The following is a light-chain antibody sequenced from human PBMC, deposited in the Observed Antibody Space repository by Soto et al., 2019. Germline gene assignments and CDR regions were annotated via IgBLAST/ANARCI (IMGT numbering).Light chain of an antibody. CDR2: LVS. CDR3: SSFTSSSTWV. V-gene: IGLV2-14*01. Sequence: QSALTQPASVSGSPGQSITISCTGTTSDIGDYNYVSWYQHLPDKVPKLIISLVSNRPSGVSNRFSGSKSGNTASLTISGLQAEDEGDYYCSSFTSSSTWVFGGGTKVTVL. CDR1: TSDIGDYNY. J-gene: IGLJ3*02.